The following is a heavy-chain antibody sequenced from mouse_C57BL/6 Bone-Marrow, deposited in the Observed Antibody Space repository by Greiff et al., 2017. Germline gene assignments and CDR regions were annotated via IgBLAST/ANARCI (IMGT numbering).Heavy chain of an antibody. Sequence: DVKLQESGPELVKPGDSVKISCKASGYSFTGYFMNWVMQSHGKSLEWIGRINPYNGDTFYNQKFKGKATLTVDKSSSTAHMELRSLTSEDSAVYYCARRGGIYDGYQGVFDYWGQGTTLTVSS. V-gene: IGHV1-20*01. CDR3: ARRGGIYDGYQGVFDY. CDR2: INPYNGDT. D-gene: IGHD2-3*01. CDR1: GYSFTGYF. J-gene: IGHJ2*01.